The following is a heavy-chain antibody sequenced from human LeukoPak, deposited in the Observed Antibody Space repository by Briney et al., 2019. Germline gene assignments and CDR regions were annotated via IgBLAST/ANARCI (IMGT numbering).Heavy chain of an antibody. CDR2: ITWNSGSI. V-gene: IGHV3-9*01. Sequence: GGSLRLSCAASGFTFSDYYMSWVRQAPGKGLEWVSGITWNSGSIGYADSVKGRFTISRDNAKNPLYLQMTSLRAEDTAFYYCAKDIASSVHYYMDVWGKGTTVTVSS. CDR1: GFTFSDYY. CDR3: AKDIASSVHYYMDV. D-gene: IGHD6-13*01. J-gene: IGHJ6*03.